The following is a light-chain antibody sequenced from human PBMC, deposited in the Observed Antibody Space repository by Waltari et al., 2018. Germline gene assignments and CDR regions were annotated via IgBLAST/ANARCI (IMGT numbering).Light chain of an antibody. CDR2: KDK. CDR1: AIGSKY. J-gene: IGLJ2*01. V-gene: IGLV3-9*01. Sequence: SYELTQPPSVSVALGQTADITCEGGAIGSKYVHWNQQKPGQAPVLVIYKDKNRPSGIPERFSGSNSGNTATLTISGAQVDDEADYYCQVWDSSAGFFGAGTKLTVL. CDR3: QVWDSSAGF.